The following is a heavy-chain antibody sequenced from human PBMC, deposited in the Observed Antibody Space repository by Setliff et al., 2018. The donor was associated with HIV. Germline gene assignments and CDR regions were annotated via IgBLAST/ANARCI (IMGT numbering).Heavy chain of an antibody. CDR3: ARDLAWPGYFDY. J-gene: IGHJ4*02. V-gene: IGHV4-59*12. D-gene: IGHD3-10*01. CDR2: IYNSEMI. CDR1: GASISSDT. Sequence: PSETLSLTCIVSGASISSDTWSWIRQPPGKGLQWIGFIYNSEMINYNPSLKSRVTISVDKSKNQFSLKLSSVTAADTAVYYCARDLAWPGYFDYWGQGTLVTVSS.